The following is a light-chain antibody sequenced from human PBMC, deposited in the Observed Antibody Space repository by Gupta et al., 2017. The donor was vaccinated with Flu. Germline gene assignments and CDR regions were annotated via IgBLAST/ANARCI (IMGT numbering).Light chain of an antibody. CDR3: AAWDVSLFWV. CDR2: NND. V-gene: IGLV1-44*01. Sequence: QSVLTQPPSASGTPGQRVTISCSGSNSNIGRNTVNWYQQLPGTAPKLLIYNNDQRPSGVPDRFSGSKSGTSASLAISGLQSEDEADYYCAAWDVSLFWVFGGGTKLAVL. CDR1: NSNIGRNT. J-gene: IGLJ3*02.